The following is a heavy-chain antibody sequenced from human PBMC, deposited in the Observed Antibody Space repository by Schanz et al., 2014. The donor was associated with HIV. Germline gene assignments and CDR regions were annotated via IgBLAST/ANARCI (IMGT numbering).Heavy chain of an antibody. V-gene: IGHV3-48*04. Sequence: VQLVESGGGVVQPGRSLRLSCAASGFPFSTYAMSWVRQAPGKGLEWISYINSNVYTTYYADSVKGRFTISRDNAKNSLYLHMNSLRAEDTAVYYCARPRDSASYSFDAFDIWGQGTLVTVSS. CDR2: INSNVYTT. J-gene: IGHJ3*02. CDR3: ARPRDSASYSFDAFDI. CDR1: GFPFSTYA. D-gene: IGHD3-10*01.